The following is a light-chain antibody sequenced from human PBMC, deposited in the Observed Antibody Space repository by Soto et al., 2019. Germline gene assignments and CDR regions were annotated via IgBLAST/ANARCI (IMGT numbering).Light chain of an antibody. J-gene: IGKJ1*01. CDR3: QQYGSLSWT. CDR1: HSDSSN. Sequence: EIVLTQSHESLSLSPGARATLACRASHSDSSNLAWYLQKPGQAPRIIIVGATGRATGIPDRFSGSGSGTDFTLTISRLEPEYFAVYYCQQYGSLSWTFGQGTKVDIK. V-gene: IGKV3-20*01. CDR2: GAT.